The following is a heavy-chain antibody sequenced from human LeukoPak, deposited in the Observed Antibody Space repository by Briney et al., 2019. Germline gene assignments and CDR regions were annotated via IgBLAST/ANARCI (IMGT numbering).Heavy chain of an antibody. CDR2: VSGSGTNT. Sequence: PGGSLRLSCAASGLTFRNYAMTYVRQAPGKGLEWVASVSGSGTNTYYADSVKGRFTISRDNSKNTVTLGMSSLRGEDTAHYYCAKETLGYRRGLEMWGQGTTVTVSS. D-gene: IGHD3-16*02. CDR1: GLTFRNYA. J-gene: IGHJ3*02. V-gene: IGHV3-23*01. CDR3: AKETLGYRRGLEM.